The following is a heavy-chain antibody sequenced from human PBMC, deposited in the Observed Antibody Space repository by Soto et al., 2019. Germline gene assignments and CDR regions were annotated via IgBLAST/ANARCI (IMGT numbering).Heavy chain of an antibody. Sequence: QVQLVESGGGVVQPGRSLRLSCAASGFTFSSYGMHWVRQAPGKGLEWVAVISYDGSNKYYADSVKGRFTISRDNSKNTLYLQMNSLRAEDTAVYDCAKDRRKVVVAAPFDYWGQGTLVTVSS. D-gene: IGHD2-15*01. CDR1: GFTFSSYG. J-gene: IGHJ4*02. V-gene: IGHV3-30*18. CDR2: ISYDGSNK. CDR3: AKDRRKVVVAAPFDY.